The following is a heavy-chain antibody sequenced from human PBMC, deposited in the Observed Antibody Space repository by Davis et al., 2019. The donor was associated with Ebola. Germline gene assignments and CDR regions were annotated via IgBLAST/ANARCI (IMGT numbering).Heavy chain of an antibody. CDR2: IYSGGST. CDR1: GFTVSSNY. Sequence: GESLKISCAASGFTVSSNYMSWVRQAPGKGLEWVSVIYSGGSTYYADSVKGRFTISRDNSKNTLYLQMNSLRAEDTAVYDCARDRVGYCSSTSCFYYGMDVWGQGTTVTVSS. D-gene: IGHD2-2*01. CDR3: ARDRVGYCSSTSCFYYGMDV. V-gene: IGHV3-66*01. J-gene: IGHJ6*02.